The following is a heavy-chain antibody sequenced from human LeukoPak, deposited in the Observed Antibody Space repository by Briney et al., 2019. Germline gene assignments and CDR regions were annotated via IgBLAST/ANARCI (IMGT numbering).Heavy chain of an antibody. CDR2: IKKDGSET. Sequence: GGSLRLSCAASGFTFSSYWMSWVRQAPGKGLEWVANIKKDGSETYYVDSVKGRFTISRDNAKNSLYLQMNSLRAEDTAIYHCAKGRYSGTTYYLDYWGQGTLVTVSS. D-gene: IGHD5-12*01. CDR3: AKGRYSGTTYYLDY. J-gene: IGHJ4*02. V-gene: IGHV3-7*03. CDR1: GFTFSSYW.